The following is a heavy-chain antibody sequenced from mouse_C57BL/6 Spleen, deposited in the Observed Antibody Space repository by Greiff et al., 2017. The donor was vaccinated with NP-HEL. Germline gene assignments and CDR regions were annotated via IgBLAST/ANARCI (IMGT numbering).Heavy chain of an antibody. CDR3: ARRIYYEYEGYAMDY. J-gene: IGHJ4*01. D-gene: IGHD2-4*01. CDR1: GFTFSDYG. CDR2: ISSGSSTI. V-gene: IGHV5-17*01. Sequence: EVKVVESGGGLVKPGGSLKLSCAASGFTFSDYGMHWVRQAPEKGLEWVAYISSGSSTIYYADTVKGRFTISRDNAKNTLFLQMTSLRSEDTAMYYCARRIYYEYEGYAMDYWGQGTSVTVSS.